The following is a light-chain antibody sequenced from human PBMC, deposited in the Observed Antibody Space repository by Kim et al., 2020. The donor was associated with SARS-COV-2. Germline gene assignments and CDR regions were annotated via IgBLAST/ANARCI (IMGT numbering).Light chain of an antibody. CDR1: QSIGSS. Sequence: EIVLTQSPDFQSVTPTEKVTITCRASQSIGSSLHWYQQKPDQSPKLLIKYASQSFSGVPSRFSGSGSGTDFTLTINSLEAEDAATYYCQQSSSLPYSFGQGTKLEI. J-gene: IGKJ2*01. CDR2: YAS. V-gene: IGKV6-21*01. CDR3: QQSSSLPYS.